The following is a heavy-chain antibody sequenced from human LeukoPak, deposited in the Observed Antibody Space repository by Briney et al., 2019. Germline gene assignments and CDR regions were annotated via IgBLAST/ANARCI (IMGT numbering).Heavy chain of an antibody. Sequence: PGGSLRLSCAASGFTFSHYWMSWARQAPGKGLEWVAALKGNGANTYYADSVKGRFTISRDNSKNTLYLQMNSLRAEDTAVYYCARKTDHQTGGDYWGQGTLVTVSS. J-gene: IGHJ4*02. CDR2: LKGNGANT. CDR3: ARKTDHQTGGDY. D-gene: IGHD1-1*01. V-gene: IGHV3-23*01. CDR1: GFTFSHYW.